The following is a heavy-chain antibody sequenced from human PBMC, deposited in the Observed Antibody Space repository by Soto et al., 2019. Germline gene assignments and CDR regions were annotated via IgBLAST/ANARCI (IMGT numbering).Heavy chain of an antibody. CDR2: IYYSGST. CDR1: GGSISSGGYY. D-gene: IGHD2-21*02. V-gene: IGHV4-31*11. J-gene: IGHJ4*02. CDR3: ARGGVVVTAVFDY. Sequence: QVQLQESGPGLVKPSQTLSLTCAVSGGSISSGGYYWSWIRQHPGKGLEWIGYIYYSGSTYYNPSLKSRVTISVDTSKNQFSLKLSSVTAADTAVYYCARGGVVVTAVFDYWGQGTLVTVSS.